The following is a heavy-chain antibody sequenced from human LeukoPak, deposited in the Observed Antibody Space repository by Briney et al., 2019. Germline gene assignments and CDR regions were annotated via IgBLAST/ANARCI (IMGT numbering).Heavy chain of an antibody. V-gene: IGHV3-23*01. CDR2: ISGSGGST. D-gene: IGHD2-2*01. J-gene: IGHJ4*02. CDR3: AKVEDIVVVPAAMSGTF. CDR1: GFTFSSYA. Sequence: PGGSLRLSCAASGFTFSSYAMSWVRQAPGKGLEWVSAISGSGGSTYYADSVKGRFTISRDNSKNTLYLQMNSLRAEDTAVYYCAKVEDIVVVPAAMSGTFWGQGTLVTVSS.